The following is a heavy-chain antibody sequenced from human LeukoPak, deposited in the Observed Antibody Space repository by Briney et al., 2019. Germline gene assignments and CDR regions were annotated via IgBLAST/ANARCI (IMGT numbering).Heavy chain of an antibody. CDR2: IYTSGST. D-gene: IGHD1-1*01. V-gene: IGHV4-61*02. CDR3: ARAPRTTGTTTIWFDP. J-gene: IGHJ5*02. CDR1: GGSISSGSYY. Sequence: SQTLSLTCTVSGGSISSGSYYWSWIRQPAGKGLEWIGRIYTSGSTNYNPSPKSRVTISVDTSKNQFSLKLSSVTAADTAVYYCARAPRTTGTTTIWFDPWGQGTLVTVSS.